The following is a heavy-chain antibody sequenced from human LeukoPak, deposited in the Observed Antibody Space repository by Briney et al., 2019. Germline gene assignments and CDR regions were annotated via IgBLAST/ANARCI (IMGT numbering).Heavy chain of an antibody. CDR2: ISNDGDT. J-gene: IGHJ4*02. CDR1: GFTVSSNY. V-gene: IGHV3-53*01. D-gene: IGHD6-19*01. CDR3: AGDKTTGGWYEFDY. Sequence: GSLRLSCAASGFTVSSNYMSWVRPGPGKGLECVSVISNDGDTYYADSVKGRFTISRDTSKNTVSLQMNSLRAEDTAVYYCAGDKTTGGWYEFDYWGQGTLVTVSS.